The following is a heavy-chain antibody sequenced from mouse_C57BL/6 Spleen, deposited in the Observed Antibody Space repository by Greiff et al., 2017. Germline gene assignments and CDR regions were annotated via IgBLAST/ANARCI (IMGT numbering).Heavy chain of an antibody. J-gene: IGHJ4*01. V-gene: IGHV1-64*01. D-gene: IGHD2-5*01. Sequence: QVQLQQPGAELVKPGASVKLSCKASGYTFTSYWMHWVKQRPGQGLEWIGMIHPNSGSTNYNEKFKSKATLTVDKSSSTAYMQLSSLTSEDSAVYYCARSNYVLYYAMDYWGQGTSVTVSS. CDR3: ARSNYVLYYAMDY. CDR1: GYTFTSYW. CDR2: IHPNSGST.